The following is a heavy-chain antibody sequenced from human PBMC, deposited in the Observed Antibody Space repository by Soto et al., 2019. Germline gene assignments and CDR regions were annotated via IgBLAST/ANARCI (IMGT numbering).Heavy chain of an antibody. J-gene: IGHJ5*02. CDR2: IYYSGST. D-gene: IGHD1-26*01. V-gene: IGHV4-39*01. CDR3: ASLPYSGSYSGRWFAP. CDR1: GGSISSSSYY. Sequence: SETLSLTCTVSGGSISSSSYYWGWIRQPPGKGLEGVGSIYYSGSTYYNPSLKSRVTISLDTSKNQFSLKLSSVTAADTAVYYCASLPYSGSYSGRWFAPWGQGTLVTVSS.